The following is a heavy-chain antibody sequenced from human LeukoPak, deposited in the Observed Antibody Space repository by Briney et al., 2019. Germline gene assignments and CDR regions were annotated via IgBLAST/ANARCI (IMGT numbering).Heavy chain of an antibody. Sequence: PSETLSLTCTVSGGSISRYYWSWIRQPPGEGLECLGYIYHSGSANYNPSLKSRVTISVDTTKNQFSLKLSSVTAADTAVYYCARVIPAADYYYYMDAWGKGTTVSVSS. J-gene: IGHJ6*03. V-gene: IGHV4-59*01. D-gene: IGHD2-2*01. CDR3: ARVIPAADYYYYMDA. CDR1: GGSISRYY. CDR2: IYHSGSA.